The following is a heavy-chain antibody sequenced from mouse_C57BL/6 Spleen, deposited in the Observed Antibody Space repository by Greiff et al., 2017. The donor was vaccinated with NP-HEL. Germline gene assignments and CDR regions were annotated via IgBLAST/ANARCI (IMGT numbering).Heavy chain of an antibody. D-gene: IGHD3-2*02. CDR1: GFSLTSYG. V-gene: IGHV2-2*01. Sequence: VMLVESGPGLVQPSQSLSITCTVSGFSLTSYGVHWVRQSPGKGLEWLGVIWSGGSTDYNAAFISRLSISKDNSKSQVFFKMNSLQADDTAIYYCARIPSGEYYYAMVYWGQGTSVTVSS. CDR2: IWSGGST. J-gene: IGHJ4*01. CDR3: ARIPSGEYYYAMVY.